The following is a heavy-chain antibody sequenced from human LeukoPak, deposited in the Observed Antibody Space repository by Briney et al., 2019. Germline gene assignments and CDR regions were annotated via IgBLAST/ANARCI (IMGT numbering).Heavy chain of an antibody. CDR2: ISGSGGST. Sequence: PGGSLRLSCAASGFTFSSYAMSWVRQAPGKGLEWVSAISGSGGSTYYADSVKGRFTISRDNSKNTLYLQMNSLRAEDTAVYYCTYYYDSSGYPKEYFQHWGQGTLVTVSS. D-gene: IGHD3-22*01. J-gene: IGHJ1*01. CDR1: GFTFSSYA. CDR3: TYYYDSSGYPKEYFQH. V-gene: IGHV3-23*01.